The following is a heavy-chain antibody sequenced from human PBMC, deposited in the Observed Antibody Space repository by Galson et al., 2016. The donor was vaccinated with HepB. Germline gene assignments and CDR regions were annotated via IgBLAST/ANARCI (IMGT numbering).Heavy chain of an antibody. V-gene: IGHV4-59*01. CDR3: VWEVGFFGEIV. CDR1: GGSISSYY. J-gene: IGHJ6*02. D-gene: IGHD3-10*01. CDR2: THYSGIT. Sequence: SETLSLTCTVSGGSISSYYWSWIRQPPEKELEWIGNTHYSGITEYNPSLKSRATMSVDASRNQVSLKMTSVTAADTAVYYCVWEVGFFGEIVWGQGTTVTVSS.